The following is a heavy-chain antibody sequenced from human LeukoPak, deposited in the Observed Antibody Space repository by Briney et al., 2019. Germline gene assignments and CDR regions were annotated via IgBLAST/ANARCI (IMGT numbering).Heavy chain of an antibody. CDR2: ISSSSSYI. J-gene: IGHJ4*02. V-gene: IGHV3-21*01. D-gene: IGHD6-13*01. CDR1: GFTFSSYS. CDR3: AKEVRGIAAAGPFDY. Sequence: PGGSLRLSCAASGFTFSSYSMNWVRQAPGKGLEWVSSISSSSSYIYYADSVKGRFTISRDNAKNSLYLQMNSLRAEDTAVYYCAKEVRGIAAAGPFDYWGQGTLVTVSS.